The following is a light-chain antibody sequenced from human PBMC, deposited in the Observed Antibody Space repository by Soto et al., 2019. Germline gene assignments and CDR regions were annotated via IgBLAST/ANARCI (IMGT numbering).Light chain of an antibody. CDR3: QQYNRWPRA. CDR1: QSVSRY. Sequence: EFVMTQCAATLSLSPGERATLSCGASQSVSRYLAWYQQKHGQAPRLLIYGASSRPIGIPARFSGSGSETECTITISSLKSEDGAVYYGQQYNRWPRAFGQGTRLEIK. V-gene: IGKV3-15*01. J-gene: IGKJ5*01. CDR2: GAS.